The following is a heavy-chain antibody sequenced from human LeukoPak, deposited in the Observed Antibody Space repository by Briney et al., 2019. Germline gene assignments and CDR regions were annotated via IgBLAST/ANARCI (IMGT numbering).Heavy chain of an antibody. Sequence: GGSLRLSCAASGFIFSSYSMNWVRQAPGKGLEWVSSISSSSSYIYYADSVKGRFTISRDNAKNSLSLQMNSLKTEDTAVYYCTTDLGITMVRGVIGDAFDIWGQGTMVTVSS. V-gene: IGHV3-21*03. D-gene: IGHD3-10*01. CDR2: ISSSSSYI. CDR1: GFIFSSYS. CDR3: TTDLGITMVRGVIGDAFDI. J-gene: IGHJ3*02.